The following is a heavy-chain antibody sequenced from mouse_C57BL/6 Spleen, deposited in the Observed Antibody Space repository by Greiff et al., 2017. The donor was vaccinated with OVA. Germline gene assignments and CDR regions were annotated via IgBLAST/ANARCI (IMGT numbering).Heavy chain of an antibody. J-gene: IGHJ3*01. D-gene: IGHD2-5*01. Sequence: QVQLQQSGAELVMPGASVKLSCKASGYTFTSYWMHWVKQRPGQGLEWIGEIDPSDSYTNYNQKFKGKSTLTVDKSSSTAYMQLSSLTSEDSAVYYCARSESNSWFAYWGQGTLVTVSA. CDR1: GYTFTSYW. CDR3: ARSESNSWFAY. V-gene: IGHV1-69*01. CDR2: IDPSDSYT.